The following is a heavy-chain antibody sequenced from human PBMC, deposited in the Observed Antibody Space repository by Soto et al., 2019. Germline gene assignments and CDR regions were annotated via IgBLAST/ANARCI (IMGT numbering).Heavy chain of an antibody. Sequence: SETLSLSCTVSGGSISSGDYYWSWIRQPPGKGLEWIGYIYYSGSTYYNPSLKSRVTISVDTSKNQFSLKLSSVTAADTAVYYCAREIHDYGDYAGWFDPWGQGTLVTVSS. CDR2: IYYSGST. CDR1: GGSISSGDYY. CDR3: AREIHDYGDYAGWFDP. V-gene: IGHV4-30-4*01. D-gene: IGHD4-17*01. J-gene: IGHJ5*02.